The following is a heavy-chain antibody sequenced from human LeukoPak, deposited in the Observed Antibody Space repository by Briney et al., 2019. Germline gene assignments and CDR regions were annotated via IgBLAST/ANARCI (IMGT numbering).Heavy chain of an antibody. D-gene: IGHD6-6*01. Sequence: SVKVSCKASGGTLSSYAISWVRQVPGQGLEWMGGIIPIFGTANYAQKFQGRVTITTDESTSTAYMELSSLRSEDTAVYYCARFLYPAYSSSFTNDAFDIWGQGTMVTVSS. V-gene: IGHV1-69*05. J-gene: IGHJ3*02. CDR2: IIPIFGTA. CDR3: ARFLYPAYSSSFTNDAFDI. CDR1: GGTLSSYA.